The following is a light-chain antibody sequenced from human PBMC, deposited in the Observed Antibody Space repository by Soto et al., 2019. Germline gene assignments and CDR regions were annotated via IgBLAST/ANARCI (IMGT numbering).Light chain of an antibody. Sequence: QSVLTQPPSVSGAPGQRVTISCTGSSSNIGAGYDVHWYQQLPGTAPKLLIYGDSNRASGIPDRFSGSKSGSSASLAISGLQAEDEADYYCQSYDSSLSDSKCVFGTGTKLTVL. J-gene: IGLJ1*01. CDR3: QSYDSSLSDSKCV. V-gene: IGLV1-40*01. CDR1: SSNIGAGYD. CDR2: GDS.